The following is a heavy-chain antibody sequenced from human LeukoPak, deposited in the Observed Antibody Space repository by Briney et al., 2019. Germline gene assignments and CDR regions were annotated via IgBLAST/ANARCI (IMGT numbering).Heavy chain of an antibody. CDR2: INPSGGST. CDR1: GGTFSSYA. D-gene: IGHD6-19*01. CDR3: ARDGSSGWSGAFDI. V-gene: IGHV1-46*01. Sequence: ASVKVSCKASGGTFSSYAISWVRQAPGQGLEWMGIINPSGGSTSYAQKFQGRVTMTRDTSTSTVYMELSSLRSEDTAVYYCARDGSSGWSGAFDIWGQGTMVTVSS. J-gene: IGHJ3*02.